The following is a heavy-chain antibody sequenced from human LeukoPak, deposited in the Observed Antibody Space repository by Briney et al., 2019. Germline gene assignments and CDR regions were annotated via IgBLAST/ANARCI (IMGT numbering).Heavy chain of an antibody. V-gene: IGHV1-69*04. D-gene: IGHD2/OR15-2a*01. Sequence: ASVKVSCKASGGTFSSYAISWVRQAPGQGLEWMGRIIPILGIANYARKFQGRVTITADKSTSTAYMELSSLRSEDTAVYYCARDGVIGTYYFDYWGQGTLVTVSS. CDR2: IIPILGIA. CDR1: GGTFSSYA. J-gene: IGHJ4*02. CDR3: ARDGVIGTYYFDY.